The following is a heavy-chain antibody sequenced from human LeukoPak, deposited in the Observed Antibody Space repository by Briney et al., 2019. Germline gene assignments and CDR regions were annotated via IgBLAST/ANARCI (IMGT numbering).Heavy chain of an antibody. J-gene: IGHJ4*02. V-gene: IGHV4-34*01. Sequence: PSETLSLTCAVYGESFSGYYWSWIRQPPGKGLEWIGSIYYSGSTYYNPSLKSRVTISVDTSKNQFSLKLSSVTAADTAVYYCARRTVTTLDFDYWGQGTLVTVSS. CDR3: ARRTVTTLDFDY. D-gene: IGHD4-17*01. CDR1: GESFSGYY. CDR2: IYYSGST.